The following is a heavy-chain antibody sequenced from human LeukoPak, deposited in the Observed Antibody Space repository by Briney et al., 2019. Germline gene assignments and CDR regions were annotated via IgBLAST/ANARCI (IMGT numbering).Heavy chain of an antibody. V-gene: IGHV3-9*01. J-gene: IGHJ3*01. Sequence: GGSLRLSCVASGFTFDDYAMYWVRQVPGKGLEWVSGISWNSDTIDYADSVKGRFTIPRDNAKKSLYLEMSSLRAEDTAVYYCARDGSFWSGFHAFDLWGQGTVVTVSS. CDR2: ISWNSDTI. CDR3: ARDGSFWSGFHAFDL. D-gene: IGHD3-3*01. CDR1: GFTFDDYA.